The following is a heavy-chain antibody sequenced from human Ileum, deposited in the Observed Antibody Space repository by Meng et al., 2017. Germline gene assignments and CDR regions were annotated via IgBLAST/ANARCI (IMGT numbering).Heavy chain of an antibody. D-gene: IGHD2-15*01. Sequence: QVRLQESGPGWWEPSGPLSLTCTVSGGSISSSFYWSWVRQSPGKGLEWIGQIYLAGSPNYNPSLESRVTISVDKSKNQFSLRLTSVTAADTAIFYCVRHGGKYFDSWGQGTLVTVSS. J-gene: IGHJ4*02. CDR2: IYLAGSP. CDR1: GGSISSSFY. CDR3: VRHGGKYFDS. V-gene: IGHV4-4*02.